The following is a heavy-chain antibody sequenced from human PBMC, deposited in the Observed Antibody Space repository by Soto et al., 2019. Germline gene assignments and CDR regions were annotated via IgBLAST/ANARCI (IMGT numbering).Heavy chain of an antibody. CDR1: GGSITGGSISSTTYY. CDR3: AREGNLGRWLQPLDY. D-gene: IGHD5-12*01. V-gene: IGHV4-39*01. CDR2: FFIGGNT. Sequence: PSETLSLTCTVSGGSITGGSISSTTYYWGWMRQPPGKGLEWIASFFIGGNTYYNPSLKSRGTTSVDTSKNQFSLKLSSVTAADTAVYYCAREGNLGRWLQPLDYWGQGTLVTVSS. J-gene: IGHJ4*02.